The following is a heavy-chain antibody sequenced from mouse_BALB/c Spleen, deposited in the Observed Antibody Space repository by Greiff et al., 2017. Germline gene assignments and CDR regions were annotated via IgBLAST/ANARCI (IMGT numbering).Heavy chain of an antibody. D-gene: IGHD2-1*01. V-gene: IGHV14-1*02. CDR2: IDPENGIT. J-gene: IGHJ4*01. Sequence: EVKLQESGAELVRPGALVKLSCKASGFNIKDYYMHWVKQRPEQGLEWIGWIDPENGITIYDPKFQGKASITADTSSNTAYLQLSSLTSEDTAVYYCAREGKGYAMDYRGQGTSVTVSS. CDR1: GFNIKDYY. CDR3: AREGKGYAMDY.